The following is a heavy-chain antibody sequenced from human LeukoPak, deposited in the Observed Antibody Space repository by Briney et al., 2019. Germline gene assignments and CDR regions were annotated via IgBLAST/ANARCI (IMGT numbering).Heavy chain of an antibody. Sequence: PGGSLRLSCAASGFTFDDYAMHWVRQVPGKGLEWVSGISWNSGSIDYVDSVKGRFTISRDNAKNSLYLQMNSLRVEDTALYYCARGRWFDPWGQGTLVTVSS. J-gene: IGHJ5*02. CDR2: ISWNSGSI. CDR3: ARGRWFDP. V-gene: IGHV3-9*01. CDR1: GFTFDDYA.